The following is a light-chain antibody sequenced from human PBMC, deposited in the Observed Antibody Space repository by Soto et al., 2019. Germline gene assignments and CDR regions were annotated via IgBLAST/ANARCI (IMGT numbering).Light chain of an antibody. CDR1: QSVSSW. Sequence: DIQMTQSPSTLSASVGDRVTITCRASQSVSSWLAWFQQKPGEAPKLLIYAASNLASGVPSRFSGRGSGTDFNFTIGSLQPEDFATYYCQQTYSTPRTFGQGTKVDIK. V-gene: IGKV1-5*01. CDR3: QQTYSTPRT. J-gene: IGKJ2*01. CDR2: AAS.